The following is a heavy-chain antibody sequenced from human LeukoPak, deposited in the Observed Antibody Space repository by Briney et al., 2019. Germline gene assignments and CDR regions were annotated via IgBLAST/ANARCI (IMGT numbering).Heavy chain of an antibody. Sequence: HPGGSLRLSCAASGFTFSSYAMSWVRQAPGKGLEWVSGISGSGGSTYYADSVKGRFTISRDNSKNMLHLQMNSLRAEDTAVYYCANSYYDSSGYYYVNYMDVWGKGTTVTVSS. CDR1: GFTFSSYA. V-gene: IGHV3-23*01. J-gene: IGHJ6*03. D-gene: IGHD3-22*01. CDR2: ISGSGGST. CDR3: ANSYYDSSGYYYVNYMDV.